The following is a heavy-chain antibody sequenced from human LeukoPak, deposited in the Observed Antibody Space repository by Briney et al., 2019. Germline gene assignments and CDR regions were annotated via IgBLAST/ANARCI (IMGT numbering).Heavy chain of an antibody. Sequence: GASVKVSCKASGYTFTSYDINWVRQATGQGLEWMGWMNPNSGNTGYAQKFRGRVTMTRNTSISTAYMELSSLRSEDTAVYYCARRRIRGATVDYWGQGTLVTVSS. CDR2: MNPNSGNT. J-gene: IGHJ4*02. V-gene: IGHV1-8*01. D-gene: IGHD1-26*01. CDR3: ARRRIRGATVDY. CDR1: GYTFTSYD.